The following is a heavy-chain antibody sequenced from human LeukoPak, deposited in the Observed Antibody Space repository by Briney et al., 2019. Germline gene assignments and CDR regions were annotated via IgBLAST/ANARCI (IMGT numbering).Heavy chain of an antibody. Sequence: GGSLRLSCAASGFTFSSYGMHWVRQAPGKGLEWVALTWSDGSIKYYADSVKGRFTISRDNSRNILYLHMDSLRADDTAVYYCARVGSGWPEMDYWGQGTLVTVSS. CDR2: TWSDGSIK. CDR1: GFTFSSYG. CDR3: ARVGSGWPEMDY. D-gene: IGHD6-19*01. J-gene: IGHJ4*02. V-gene: IGHV3-33*08.